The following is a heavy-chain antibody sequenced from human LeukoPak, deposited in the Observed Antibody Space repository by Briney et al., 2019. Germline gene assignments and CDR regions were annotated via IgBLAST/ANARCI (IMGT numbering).Heavy chain of an antibody. Sequence: PSETLSLTCTVSGGSISSGGYYWSWIRQHPGKGLEWIGYIYYSGSTYYSPSLKSRVTISVDTSKNQFSLKLSSVTAADTAVYYCARDVGNDYGAHIYFDYWGQGTLVTVSS. CDR1: GGSISSGGYY. CDR3: ARDVGNDYGAHIYFDY. D-gene: IGHD4-17*01. J-gene: IGHJ4*02. CDR2: IYYSGST. V-gene: IGHV4-31*03.